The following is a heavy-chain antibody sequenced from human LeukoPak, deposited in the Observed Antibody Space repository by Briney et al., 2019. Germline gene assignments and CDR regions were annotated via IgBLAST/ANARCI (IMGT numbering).Heavy chain of an antibody. V-gene: IGHV4-30-2*01. D-gene: IGHD3-16*01. Sequence: PSQTLSLTCAVSGGSISSGGYSWSWIRQPPGKGLVWIGYIYHSGSTYYNPSLKSRVTISVDRSKNQFSLKLSSVTAADTAVYYCARGSWGYYFDYWGQGTLVTVSS. J-gene: IGHJ4*02. CDR3: ARGSWGYYFDY. CDR2: IYHSGST. CDR1: GGSISSGGYS.